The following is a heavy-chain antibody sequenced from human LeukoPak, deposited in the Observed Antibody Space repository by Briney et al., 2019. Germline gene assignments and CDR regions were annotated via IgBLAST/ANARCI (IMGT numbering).Heavy chain of an antibody. J-gene: IGHJ3*02. V-gene: IGHV1-24*01. CDR1: GYTLTELS. Sequence: ASVKVSCKVSGYTLTELSMHWVRQAPGKGLEWMGGFDPEDGETIYAQKFQGRVTMTEVTSTDTAYMELSSLRSEDTAVYYCATRSPVMPPEAFDIWGQGTMVTVSS. CDR3: ATRSPVMPPEAFDI. D-gene: IGHD3-16*01. CDR2: FDPEDGET.